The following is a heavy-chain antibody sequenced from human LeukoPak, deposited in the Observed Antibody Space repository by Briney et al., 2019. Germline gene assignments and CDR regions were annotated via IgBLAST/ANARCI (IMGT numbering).Heavy chain of an antibody. CDR2: VDPDDGAT. Sequence: SCAASGFTFSSYAMSWVRQPPGKGLEWMGRVDPDDGATIYAEKFQGRVTITADTSTDTAYMELSSLSSEDTAVYYCATAQEGCGDYGAFDIWGQGTMVTVSS. D-gene: IGHD4-17*01. V-gene: IGHV1-69-2*01. J-gene: IGHJ3*02. CDR3: ATAQEGCGDYGAFDI. CDR1: GFTFSSYA.